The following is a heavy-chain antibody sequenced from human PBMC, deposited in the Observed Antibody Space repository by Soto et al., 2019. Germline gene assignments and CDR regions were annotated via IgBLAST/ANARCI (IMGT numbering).Heavy chain of an antibody. CDR2: IYPGDSDT. Sequence: PGESLKISCKGSGYSFTSYWIGWVRQMPGKGLEWMGIIYPGDSDTRYSPSFQGQVTISADKSISTAYLQWSSLKASDTAMYYCARSYCSSTSCYPNYYYYYMDVWGKGTTVTVSS. CDR3: ARSYCSSTSCYPNYYYYYMDV. J-gene: IGHJ6*03. CDR1: GYSFTSYW. D-gene: IGHD2-2*01. V-gene: IGHV5-51*01.